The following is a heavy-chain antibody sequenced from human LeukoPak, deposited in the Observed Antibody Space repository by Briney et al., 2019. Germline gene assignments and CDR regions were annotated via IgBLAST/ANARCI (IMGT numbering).Heavy chain of an antibody. V-gene: IGHV3-20*04. Sequence: GGSLRLSCAASGFTFDDYGMSWVRQAPGKGLEWVSGINRNGGSTGYADSVKGRFTISRDNAKNSLYLQMNSLRAEDTALYYCAGNCSSTSCYVEGAFDIWGQGTMVTVSS. CDR1: GFTFDDYG. CDR3: AGNCSSTSCYVEGAFDI. D-gene: IGHD2-2*03. CDR2: INRNGGST. J-gene: IGHJ3*02.